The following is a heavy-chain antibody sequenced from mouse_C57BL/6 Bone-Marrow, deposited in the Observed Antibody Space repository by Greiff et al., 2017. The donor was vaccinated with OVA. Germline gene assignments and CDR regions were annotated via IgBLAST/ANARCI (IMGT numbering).Heavy chain of an antibody. CDR2: INYDGSST. CDR1: GFTFSDYY. D-gene: IGHD4-1*01. V-gene: IGHV5-16*01. J-gene: IGHJ1*03. Sequence: EVQRVESEGGLVQPGSSMKLSCTASGFTFSDYYMAWVRQVPEKGLEWVANINYDGSSTYYLDSLKSRFIISRDNAKNILYLQMSSLKSEDTATYYCARVGTGTSWYFDVWGTGTTVTVSS. CDR3: ARVGTGTSWYFDV.